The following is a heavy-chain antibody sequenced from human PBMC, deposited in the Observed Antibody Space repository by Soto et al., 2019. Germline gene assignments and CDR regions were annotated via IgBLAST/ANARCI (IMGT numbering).Heavy chain of an antibody. CDR3: SRSSSSFDY. J-gene: IGHJ4*02. CDR2: ISSNGGGA. CDR1: GFTFSSYA. Sequence: GGSLRLSCSASGFTFSSYAMHWVRQAPVMGLEHVSTISSNGGGAHYADSVEGRFTISRDNSKNTLYLQMSSLRAEDTAVYYCSRSSSSFDYWGQGTLVPSPQ. V-gene: IGHV3-64D*08. D-gene: IGHD6-6*01.